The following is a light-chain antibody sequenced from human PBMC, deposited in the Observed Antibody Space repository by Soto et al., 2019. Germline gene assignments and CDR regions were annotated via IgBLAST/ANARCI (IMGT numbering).Light chain of an antibody. V-gene: IGKV3-20*01. CDR1: QSVSSSS. CDR3: QQYRTSPYA. CDR2: CAS. Sequence: EIVLTQSPGTLSLSPGERATLSCRASQSVSSSSLAWYQQKPDQAPGLLIFCASSMATGIPVRFSGTGSGPNFTLTISRLEPDDFAVYYCQQYRTSPYAFGERTKME. J-gene: IGKJ2*01.